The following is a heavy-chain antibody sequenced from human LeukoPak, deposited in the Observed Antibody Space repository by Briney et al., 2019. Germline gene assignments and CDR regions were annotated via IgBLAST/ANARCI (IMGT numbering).Heavy chain of an antibody. V-gene: IGHV4-59*08. D-gene: IGHD4-17*01. CDR2: IYYSGST. J-gene: IGHJ2*01. Sequence: SETLSLTCTVSGGSISGYYWSWIRQPPGKGLEWIGYIYYSGSTNYNPSLKSRVTISVDTSKNQFSLKLSSVTAADTAVYYCARRNGDYYYWYFDLWGRGTLVTVSS. CDR3: ARRNGDYYYWYFDL. CDR1: GGSISGYY.